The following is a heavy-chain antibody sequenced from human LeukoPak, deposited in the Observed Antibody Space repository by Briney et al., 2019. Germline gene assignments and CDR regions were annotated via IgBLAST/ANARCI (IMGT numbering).Heavy chain of an antibody. J-gene: IGHJ4*02. CDR1: ELTSSTSW. D-gene: IGHD1-7*01. CDR3: VGWGVSGITNH. Sequence: GGSLRLSCAASELTSSTSWMSWVRQAPGKGLEWVAQTKQDGSEKYYVDSVKGRFTTSRDKNSLFLQMNSVRAEDTAVYYCVGWGVSGITNHWGQGTLVTVSS. CDR2: TKQDGSEK. V-gene: IGHV3-7*01.